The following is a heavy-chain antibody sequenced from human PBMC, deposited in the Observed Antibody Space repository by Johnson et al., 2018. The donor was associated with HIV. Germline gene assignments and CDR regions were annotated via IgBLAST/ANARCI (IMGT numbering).Heavy chain of an antibody. CDR3: TRDAKLRPLDGPDDAFDI. CDR1: GMAFSDLW. Sequence: VQLVESGGGLVKPGGSLTVSCAASGMAFSDLWMNWVRQAPGKGLEWVGRIRSKTAGGTIEYAAPVKGRFTISRDDSKNTLYLQMNSLKTEDTAVYYCTRDAKLRPLDGPDDAFDIWGQGTMVTVSS. V-gene: IGHV3-15*01. CDR2: IRSKTAGGTI. D-gene: IGHD2-2*03. J-gene: IGHJ3*02.